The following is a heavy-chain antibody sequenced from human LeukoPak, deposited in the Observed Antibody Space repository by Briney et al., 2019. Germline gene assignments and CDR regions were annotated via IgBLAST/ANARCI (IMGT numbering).Heavy chain of an antibody. D-gene: IGHD6-13*01. Sequence: SETLSLTCSVSGGSISSYYWSWIRQPPGKGLEWIGYIHYSRSTNYNPSLKSRVTISVDTSKNQFSLKLSSVTAADTAVYFCARGGRYMSASWYRSVYYYMDVWGKGTTVTVSS. V-gene: IGHV4-59*12. CDR2: IHYSRST. CDR1: GGSISSYY. CDR3: ARGGRYMSASWYRSVYYYMDV. J-gene: IGHJ6*03.